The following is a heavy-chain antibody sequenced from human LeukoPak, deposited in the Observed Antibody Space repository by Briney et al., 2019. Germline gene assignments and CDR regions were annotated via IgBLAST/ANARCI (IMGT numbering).Heavy chain of an antibody. CDR1: GYSFTSYW. CDR2: IYPGDSDT. D-gene: IGHD4-23*01. CDR3: ARLRAGGGGSNVPHPDY. V-gene: IGHV5-51*01. J-gene: IGHJ4*02. Sequence: GESLKISCKGSGYSFTSYWIGWVRQMPGKGLEWMGIIYPGDSDTRYSPSFQGQVIISADKSISTAYLQWSSLKASDTAMYYCARLRAGGGGSNVPHPDYWGQGTLVTVSS.